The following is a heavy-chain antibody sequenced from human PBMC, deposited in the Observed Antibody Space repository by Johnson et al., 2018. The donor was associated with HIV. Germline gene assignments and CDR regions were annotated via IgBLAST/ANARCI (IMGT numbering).Heavy chain of an antibody. D-gene: IGHD4-23*01. CDR1: GFTFANYG. Sequence: QVQLVESGGGVVQPGESLRLSCAASGFTFANYGMHWVRQAPGKGLEWVAFTAHDESITHYADSVKGRFTMSRDNSKSTLNLQMNSLRAEDTAVYYCARDGGETVVGSGALDIWGQGTMVTVSS. CDR2: TAHDESIT. J-gene: IGHJ3*02. V-gene: IGHV3-30*02. CDR3: ARDGGETVVGSGALDI.